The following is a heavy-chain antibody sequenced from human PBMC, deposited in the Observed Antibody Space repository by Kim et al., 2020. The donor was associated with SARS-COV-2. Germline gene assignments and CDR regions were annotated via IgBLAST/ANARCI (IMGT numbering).Heavy chain of an antibody. D-gene: IGHD2-15*01. CDR2: T. CDR3: ARGWSATGIDP. J-gene: IGHJ5*02. V-gene: IGHV1-3*01. Sequence: TKYSHRFQGRVPITRDTSASTTYMELSSLRSEDTGIYYCARGWSATGIDPWGQGTLVTVSS.